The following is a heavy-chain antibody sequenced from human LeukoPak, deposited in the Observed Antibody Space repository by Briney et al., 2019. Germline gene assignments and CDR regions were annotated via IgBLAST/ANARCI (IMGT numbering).Heavy chain of an antibody. CDR3: ARGIYNWNGNWFDP. J-gene: IGHJ5*02. Sequence: PGGSLTLFCAPSGIPFSTYAMYWVRQAPGKGLEYVSAIGSNGGSTYYASSVKGRFTISRDNSKNTVYLQMSSLRAEDMAVYYCARGIYNWNGNWFDPWGQGTLVSVSS. CDR1: GIPFSTYA. CDR2: IGSNGGST. V-gene: IGHV3-64*01. D-gene: IGHD1-20*01.